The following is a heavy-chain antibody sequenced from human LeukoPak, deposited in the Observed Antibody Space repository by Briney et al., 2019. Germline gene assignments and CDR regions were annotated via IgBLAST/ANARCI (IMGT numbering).Heavy chain of an antibody. V-gene: IGHV4-34*01. D-gene: IGHD2-8*01. CDR3: ARGGRVLMVYAIRTNWFDP. Sequence: PSETLSLTCAVYGGSFSGYYWSWIRQPPGKGLEWIGEINHSGSTNYNPSLKSRVTISVDTSRNQFSLKLSSVTAADTAVYYCARGGRVLMVYAIRTNWFDPWGQGTLVTVSS. CDR1: GGSFSGYY. J-gene: IGHJ5*02. CDR2: INHSGST.